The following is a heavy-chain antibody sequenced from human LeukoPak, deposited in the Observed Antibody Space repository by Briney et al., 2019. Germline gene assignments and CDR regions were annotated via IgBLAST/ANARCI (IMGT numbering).Heavy chain of an antibody. Sequence: GGSLTLSCQASGFTFYMYAMSWVRQAPGKGLEWVASMCGTAGCTFYPDSVKGRFTISRDNSKNVLYLRMNSLTAEDTAIYYCAKDRPNFHENSGHYYRRDGDSWGQGTLVTVPS. J-gene: IGHJ5*01. CDR1: GFTFYMYA. D-gene: IGHD3-22*01. CDR2: MCGTAGCT. V-gene: IGHV3-23*01. CDR3: AKDRPNFHENSGHYYRRDGDS.